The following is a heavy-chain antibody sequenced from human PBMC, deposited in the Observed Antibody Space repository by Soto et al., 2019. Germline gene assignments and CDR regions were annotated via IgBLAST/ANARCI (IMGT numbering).Heavy chain of an antibody. CDR2: ITSDTKTI. D-gene: IGHD6-19*01. CDR1: GFTVSSKY. CDR3: ARSVEGHFDY. Sequence: GSLRLSCAASGFTVSSKYMSWVRQAPGKGLEWFSYITSDTKTIKYADSVKGRFTISRDNAKNSVYLQMNSLRDEDTAVYYCARSVEGHFDYWGQGTVVTVSS. V-gene: IGHV3-48*02. J-gene: IGHJ4*02.